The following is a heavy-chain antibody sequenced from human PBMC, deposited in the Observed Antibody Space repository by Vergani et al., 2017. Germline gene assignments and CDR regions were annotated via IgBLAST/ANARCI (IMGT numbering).Heavy chain of an antibody. CDR2: ISYDGSNK. J-gene: IGHJ6*03. CDR1: GFTFSSYA. CDR3: ASIKSGYYYYMDV. D-gene: IGHD2/OR15-2a*01. V-gene: IGHV3-30-3*01. Sequence: QVQLVESGGGVVQPGRSLRLSCAASGFTFSSYAMHWVRQAPGRGLEWVAVISYDGSNKYYADSVKGRFTISRDNSKNTLYLQMNSLRAEDTAVYYCASIKSGYYYYMDVWGKGTTVTVSS.